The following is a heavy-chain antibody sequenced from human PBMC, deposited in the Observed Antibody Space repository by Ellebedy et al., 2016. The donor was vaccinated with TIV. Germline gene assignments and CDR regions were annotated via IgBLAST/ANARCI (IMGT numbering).Heavy chain of an antibody. CDR2: IIPIFGTA. D-gene: IGHD3-22*01. CDR3: ARAPDYYDSSGFKGFDI. V-gene: IGHV1-69*13. Sequence: SVKVSXXASGGTFSSYAISWVRQAPGQGLEWMGGIIPIFGTANYAQKFQGRVTITADESTSTVYMELSSLRSEDTAVYYCARAPDYYDSSGFKGFDIWGQGTMVTVSS. J-gene: IGHJ3*02. CDR1: GGTFSSYA.